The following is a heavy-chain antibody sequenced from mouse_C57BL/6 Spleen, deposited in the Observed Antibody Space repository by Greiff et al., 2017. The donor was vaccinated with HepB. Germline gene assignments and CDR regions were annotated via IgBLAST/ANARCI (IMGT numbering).Heavy chain of an antibody. D-gene: IGHD2-5*01. V-gene: IGHV5-4*01. CDR3: ARGGVYSNGGDY. J-gene: IGHJ4*01. Sequence: EVQLVESGGGLVKPGGSLKLSCAASGFTFSSYAMSWVRQTPEKRLEWVATISDGGSYTYYPDNVKGRFTISRDNAKNNLYLQMSHLKSEDTAMYYCARGGVYSNGGDYWGQGTSVTVSS. CDR2: ISDGGSYT. CDR1: GFTFSSYA.